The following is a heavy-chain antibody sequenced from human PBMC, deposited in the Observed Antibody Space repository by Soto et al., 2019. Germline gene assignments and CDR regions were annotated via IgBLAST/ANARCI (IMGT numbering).Heavy chain of an antibody. V-gene: IGHV3-33*03. CDR2: RCYDGSNK. CDR3: ARTYCSSPSWYTIHLDY. CDR1: GFTFSSYC. Sequence: GGSLRLSCPASGFTFSSYCRQGFAQAPGKGLPWVAGRCYDGSNKYYADSVKCRFSISRDNSKNTQYLQMNSVRAESTVVYYCARTYCSSPSWYTIHLDYWGQGNLVTVSS. D-gene: IGHD2-2*02. J-gene: IGHJ4*02.